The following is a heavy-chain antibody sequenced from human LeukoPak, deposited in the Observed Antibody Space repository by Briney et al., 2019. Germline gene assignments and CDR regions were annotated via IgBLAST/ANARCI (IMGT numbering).Heavy chain of an antibody. Sequence: GGSLRLSCAASGFTFSSYAMHWVRQAPGKGLEWVAVISYDGSNKYYADSVKGRFTISRDNSKNTLYLQMNSLRAEDTAVYYCARDSIWFGELLSTYFDYRGQGTLVTVSS. D-gene: IGHD3-10*01. J-gene: IGHJ4*02. CDR1: GFTFSSYA. CDR2: ISYDGSNK. V-gene: IGHV3-30-3*01. CDR3: ARDSIWFGELLSTYFDY.